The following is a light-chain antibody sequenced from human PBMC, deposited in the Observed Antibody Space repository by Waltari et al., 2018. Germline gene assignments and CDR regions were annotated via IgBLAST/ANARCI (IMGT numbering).Light chain of an antibody. CDR3: SSYTSSGTSSNTRV. CDR1: SSAVGGYNY. J-gene: IGLJ1*01. CDR2: DVS. V-gene: IGLV2-14*03. Sequence: QSALTQPASVSGSPGQSITISCPGTSSAVGGYNYVSWYQHHTGKAPKLVIYDVSSRPSGVSHRYSGSKSGNTASLTISGLQGEDEADYYCSSYTSSGTSSNTRVFGTGTTVTVL.